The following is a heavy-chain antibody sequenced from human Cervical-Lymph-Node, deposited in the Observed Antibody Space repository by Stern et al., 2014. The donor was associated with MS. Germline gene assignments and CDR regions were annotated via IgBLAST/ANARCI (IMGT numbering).Heavy chain of an antibody. CDR1: GFTFSSYG. D-gene: IGHD3-16*01. J-gene: IGHJ6*02. V-gene: IGHV3-33*01. Sequence: VQLVESGGGVVQPGRSLRLSCAASGFTFSSYGMHWVRQAPGKGLEWVTVIWHDGSIKRYADSVMGRFTISKDNDRSTLHLQMNSLRAEDTAVYYCARGGLWGAYAPMDVWGQGTTVTVSS. CDR3: ARGGLWGAYAPMDV. CDR2: IWHDGSIK.